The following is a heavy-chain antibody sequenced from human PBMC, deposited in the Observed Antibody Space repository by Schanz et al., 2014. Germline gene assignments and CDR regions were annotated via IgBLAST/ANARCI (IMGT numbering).Heavy chain of an antibody. CDR3: ASSGAGYSSSWDFDY. D-gene: IGHD6-13*01. CDR2: ISAYNGHT. J-gene: IGHJ4*02. V-gene: IGHV1-18*01. CDR1: GYTLSAYS. Sequence: QVQLVQSGTQVKKPGASVKVSCKASGYTLSAYSLHWVRQAPGQGLEWMGWISAYNGHTDYAQKFQGRVTITADKSTFTAYMDVSSLRSEDTAVYYCASSGAGYSSSWDFDYWGQGTLVTVSS.